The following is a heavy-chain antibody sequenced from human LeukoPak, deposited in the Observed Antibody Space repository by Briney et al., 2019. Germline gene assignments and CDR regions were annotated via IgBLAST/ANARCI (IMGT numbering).Heavy chain of an antibody. V-gene: IGHV3-33*05. CDR2: IQYDDSEK. CDR1: GFTFSTSG. CDR3: ARSNQADDY. Sequence: PGRSLRLSCAASGFTFSTSGMHWVRQAPGKGLEWVAFIQYDDSEKYYADSVKGRCAISRDNAKNTLYLQMDSLRAEDTGVYYCARSNQADDYWGQGTLVTVSS. D-gene: IGHD1-14*01. J-gene: IGHJ4*02.